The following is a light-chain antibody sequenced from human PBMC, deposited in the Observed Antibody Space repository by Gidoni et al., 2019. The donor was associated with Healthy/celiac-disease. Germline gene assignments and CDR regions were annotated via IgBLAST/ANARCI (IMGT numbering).Light chain of an antibody. CDR3: AAWDDSLSGLVV. V-gene: IGLV1-47*01. CDR2: RNN. J-gene: IGLJ2*01. CDR1: SPHIGSNY. Sequence: QSVLTQPPSASGTPGQRVTISCSGSSPHIGSNYVYWYQQLPGTAPKLLIYRNNQRPSGVPDRFSGSKSGTSASLAISGLRSEDEADYYCAAWDDSLSGLVVFGGGTKLTVL.